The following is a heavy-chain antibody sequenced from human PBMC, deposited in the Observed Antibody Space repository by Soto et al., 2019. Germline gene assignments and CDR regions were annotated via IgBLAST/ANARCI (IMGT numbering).Heavy chain of an antibody. Sequence: ASVKVSCKASGYTFTGYYMHWVRQAPGQGLEWMGWINPNSGGTNYAQKFQGWVTVTRDTSISTAYMELSRLRSDDTAVYYCARGQDYYGSGSYGYYYMDVWGKGTTVTVSS. J-gene: IGHJ6*03. CDR2: INPNSGGT. D-gene: IGHD3-10*01. CDR3: ARGQDYYGSGSYGYYYMDV. V-gene: IGHV1-2*04. CDR1: GYTFTGYY.